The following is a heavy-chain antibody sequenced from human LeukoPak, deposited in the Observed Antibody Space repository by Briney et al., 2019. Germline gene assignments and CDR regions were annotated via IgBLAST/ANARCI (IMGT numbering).Heavy chain of an antibody. V-gene: IGHV4-34*01. D-gene: IGHD5-18*01. J-gene: IGHJ5*02. CDR1: GGSFSAYH. CDR2: INHSGTT. CDR3: ARVDTAMSAFDP. Sequence: PLETLSLTCAVYGGSFSAYHWSWIRQPPGKGLEWIGQINHSGTTNYNPSLKSRVTISVDTSKNQLSLKLSSVTAADTAVYYCARVDTAMSAFDPWGQGTLVTVSS.